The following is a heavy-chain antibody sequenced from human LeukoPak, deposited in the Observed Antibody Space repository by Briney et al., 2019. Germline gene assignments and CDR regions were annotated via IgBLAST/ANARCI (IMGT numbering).Heavy chain of an antibody. V-gene: IGHV1-18*01. J-gene: IGHJ4*02. D-gene: IGHD2-2*01. Sequence: ASVKVSCKVSGYTLTELSMHWVRQAPGQGLEWMGWIGAYSGSTTYPQKFQGRVTMTTDTSTSAAYMELRSLTSDDTAVYYCARDHQFDFDYWGQGTMVTVSS. CDR2: IGAYSGST. CDR3: ARDHQFDFDY. CDR1: GYTLTELS.